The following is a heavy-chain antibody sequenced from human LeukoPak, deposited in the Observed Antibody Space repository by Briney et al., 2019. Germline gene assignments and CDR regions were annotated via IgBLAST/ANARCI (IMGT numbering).Heavy chain of an antibody. CDR3: ARDQHRSTGYFDY. CDR2: ISSSSSYI. J-gene: IGHJ4*02. D-gene: IGHD2-2*01. CDR1: GFTFSSYS. V-gene: IGHV3-21*01. Sequence: GGSLRLSCAASGFTFSSYSMNWVRQAPGKGLEWVSSISSSSSYIYYADSVKGRLTISRDNAKNSLYLQMNSLRAEDTAVYYCARDQHRSTGYFDYWGQGTLVTVSS.